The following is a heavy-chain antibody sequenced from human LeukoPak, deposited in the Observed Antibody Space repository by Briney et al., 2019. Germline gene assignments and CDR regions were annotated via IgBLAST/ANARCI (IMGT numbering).Heavy chain of an antibody. Sequence: SETLSLTCTVSGGSISSSSYYWGWIRQPPGKGLEWIGEINHSGSTNYNPSLKSRVTISVDTSKNQFSLKLSSVTAADTAVYYCARGRGRAAAVDYWGQGTLVTVSS. CDR3: ARGRGRAAAVDY. CDR1: GGSISSSSYY. V-gene: IGHV4-39*07. J-gene: IGHJ4*02. D-gene: IGHD6-13*01. CDR2: INHSGST.